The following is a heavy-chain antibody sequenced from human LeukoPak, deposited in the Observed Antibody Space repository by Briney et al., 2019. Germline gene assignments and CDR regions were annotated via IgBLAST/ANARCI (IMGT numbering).Heavy chain of an antibody. CDR3: TTDLNYYDSSGYYHH. CDR1: GFTFSNAW. V-gene: IGHV3-15*01. CDR2: IKSKTDGGTT. J-gene: IGHJ5*02. D-gene: IGHD3-22*01. Sequence: GGSLRLSCAASGFTFSNAWMSWVRQAPGKGLEWVGRIKSKTDGGTTDYAAPVKGRFTISRDDSKNTLYLQMNSLKTEDTAVYYCTTDLNYYDSSGYYHHWGQGTLVTVSS.